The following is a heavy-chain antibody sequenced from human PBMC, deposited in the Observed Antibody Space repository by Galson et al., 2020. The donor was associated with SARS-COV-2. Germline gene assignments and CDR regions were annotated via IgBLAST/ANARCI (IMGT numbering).Heavy chain of an antibody. CDR1: GFTLRRYS. CDR3: ARVYYDFWSGSPFDY. D-gene: IGHD3-3*01. V-gene: IGHV3-48*01. J-gene: IGHJ4*02. CDR2: ISSSSSTI. Sequence: GGSLRLSCAASGFTLRRYSMNWVRQAPGKGLEWVSYISSSSSTIYYADSVKGRFTISRDNAKNSLYLQMNSLRAEDTAVYYCARVYYDFWSGSPFDYWGQGTLVTVSS.